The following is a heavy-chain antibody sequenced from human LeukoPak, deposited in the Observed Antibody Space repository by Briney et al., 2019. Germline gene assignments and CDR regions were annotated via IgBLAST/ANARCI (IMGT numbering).Heavy chain of an antibody. CDR2: ISNNGGYT. D-gene: IGHD3-3*01. CDR3: ARSVATIFGVVIPLDY. V-gene: IGHV3-23*01. Sequence: GGSLRLSCAASGFTFSSSAMSWVRQAPGKGLEWVSAISNNGGYTYYADSVQGRFTISRDNSKSTLCLQMNSLRAEDTAVYYCARSVATIFGVVIPLDYWGQGTLVTVSS. J-gene: IGHJ4*02. CDR1: GFTFSSSA.